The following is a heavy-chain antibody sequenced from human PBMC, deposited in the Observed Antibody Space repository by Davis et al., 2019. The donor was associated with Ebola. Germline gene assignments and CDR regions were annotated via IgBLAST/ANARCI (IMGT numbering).Heavy chain of an antibody. CDR3: ARDDSYGHGYFDL. J-gene: IGHJ2*01. D-gene: IGHD5-18*01. CDR1: GYSISSSYY. CDR2: IYYSGST. V-gene: IGHV4-61*01. Sequence: SETLSLTCTVSGYSISSSYYWSWIRQPPGKGLEWIGYIYYSGSTNYNPSLKSRVTISVDTSKNQFSLKLSSVTAADTAVYYCARDDSYGHGYFDLWGRGTLVTVSS.